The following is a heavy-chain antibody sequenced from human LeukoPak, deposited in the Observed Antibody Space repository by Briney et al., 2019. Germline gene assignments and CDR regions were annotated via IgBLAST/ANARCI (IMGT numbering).Heavy chain of an antibody. J-gene: IGHJ4*02. CDR1: GFTFSSYA. V-gene: IGHV3-23*01. Sequence: GGYLSLSCAASGFTFSSYAMSWVRPAPGKGLEWVSAISGSGGSTYYADSVKGRFTISRDNSKNTLHLQINRLRAEDTAVYYCARVSSTWYAYFDSWGQGTLVTVSS. CDR3: ARVSSTWYAYFDS. D-gene: IGHD6-13*01. CDR2: ISGSGGST.